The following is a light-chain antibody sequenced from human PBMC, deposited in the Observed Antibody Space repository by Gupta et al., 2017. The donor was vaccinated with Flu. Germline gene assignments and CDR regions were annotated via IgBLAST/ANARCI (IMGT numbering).Light chain of an antibody. J-gene: IGKJ2*02. V-gene: IGKV6-21*01. CDR3: HQNGGFPGT. Sequence: EIVLTQSPDLLSVIAKEKATLTCRASQNIGSSLHWYQQRPGQSPKLLVKYASQAFSRVPSRFSGSGSGTQFTLTINGLEVEDAATYYCHQNGGFPGTFGQGTKLEIK. CDR2: YAS. CDR1: QNIGSS.